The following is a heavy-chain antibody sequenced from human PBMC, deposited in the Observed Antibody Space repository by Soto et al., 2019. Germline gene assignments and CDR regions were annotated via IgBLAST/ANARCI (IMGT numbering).Heavy chain of an antibody. V-gene: IGHV3-48*01. D-gene: IGHD1-1*01. Sequence: GGYLRLSCAASGFTFSSYNMNWVRQAPGKGLEWVSYISTSGTTIYYTDSVKGRFTISRDNAKNSLFLQMNSLRAEDAAIYYCAKDTRNTISHVDYCGRGTLVTVSS. CDR1: GFTFSSYN. CDR3: AKDTRNTISHVDY. J-gene: IGHJ4*02. CDR2: ISTSGTTI.